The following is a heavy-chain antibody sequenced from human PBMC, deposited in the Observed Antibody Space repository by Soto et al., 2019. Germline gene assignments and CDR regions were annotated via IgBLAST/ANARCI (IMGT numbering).Heavy chain of an antibody. Sequence: GGSLRLSCVGSGFSFRDHSMNWVRQPPGKGLQWISYISSSSENIYYADSVKGRFTVSRDNAKNTLFLQMNSLRDDDSAIYYRARLPKGSVVTGWGQGSLVTVS. CDR3: ARLPKGSVVTG. CDR1: GFSFRDHS. V-gene: IGHV3-48*02. D-gene: IGHD2-21*02. CDR2: ISSSSENI. J-gene: IGHJ4*01.